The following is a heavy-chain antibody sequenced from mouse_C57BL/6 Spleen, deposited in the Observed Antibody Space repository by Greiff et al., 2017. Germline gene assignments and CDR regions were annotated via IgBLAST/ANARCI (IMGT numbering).Heavy chain of an antibody. CDR2: IYPRSGNT. Sequence: QVQLQQSGAELARPGASVKLSGKASGYTFTSYGISWVKQRTGQGLEWIGEIYPRSGNTYYNEKFKGKATLTADKSSSTAYMELRSLTSEDSAVYFCARVEDYGSSPWWYFDVWGTGTTVTVSS. D-gene: IGHD1-1*01. CDR1: GYTFTSYG. V-gene: IGHV1-81*01. CDR3: ARVEDYGSSPWWYFDV. J-gene: IGHJ1*03.